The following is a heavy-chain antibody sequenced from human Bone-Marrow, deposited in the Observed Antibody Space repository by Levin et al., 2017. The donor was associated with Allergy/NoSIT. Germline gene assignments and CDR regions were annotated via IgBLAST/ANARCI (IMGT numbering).Heavy chain of an antibody. Sequence: ASVKVSCKASGYTFTGYYMHWVRQAPGQGLEWMGYIHPNSGDTKYVQKFQGRVTMTRDTSMRTANMELSGLTFDDTAVYYCALGGAAAGPDNWFDPWGQGTLVTVSS. CDR2: IHPNSGDT. CDR3: ALGGAAAGPDNWFDP. V-gene: IGHV1-2*02. D-gene: IGHD6-13*01. J-gene: IGHJ5*02. CDR1: GYTFTGYY.